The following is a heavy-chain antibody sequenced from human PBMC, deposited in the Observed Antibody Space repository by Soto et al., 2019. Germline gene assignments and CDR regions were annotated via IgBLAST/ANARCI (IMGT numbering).Heavy chain of an antibody. CDR3: ARIGAGGWDIPFDV. J-gene: IGHJ4*02. CDR1: GFTFNSYE. V-gene: IGHV3-48*03. CDR2: ISDSGHPI. D-gene: IGHD6-19*01. Sequence: EVQLVESGGRLVQPGGSLRLSCAASGFTFNSYEMTWVRQAPGKGREWISYISDSGHPIHYADSVKGRFTISRDSADNSLYLQMDSLRAEDTAVYYCARIGAGGWDIPFDVWGQGTLVTVSS.